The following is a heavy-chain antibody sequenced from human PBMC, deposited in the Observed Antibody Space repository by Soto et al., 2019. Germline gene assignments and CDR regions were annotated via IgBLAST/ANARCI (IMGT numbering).Heavy chain of an antibody. CDR1: GYTFTDYY. CDR2: VDPEDSET. V-gene: IGHV1-69-2*01. J-gene: IGHJ4*02. D-gene: IGHD2-15*01. CDR3: ATVGGPYCSGGSCPFDY. Sequence: EVQLVQSGAEVKKPGATVKISCKVSGYTFTDYYMHWVQQAPGKGLEWMGLVDPEDSETIYAEKFQGRVTITTDTSTDTAYMELSSLRSEDTAVYYCATVGGPYCSGGSCPFDYWGQGTLVTVSS.